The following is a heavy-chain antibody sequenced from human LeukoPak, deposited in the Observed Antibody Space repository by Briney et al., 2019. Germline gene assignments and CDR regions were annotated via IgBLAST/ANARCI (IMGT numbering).Heavy chain of an antibody. V-gene: IGHV1-69*04. CDR2: IIPILGIA. CDR1: GGTFSSYA. D-gene: IGHD3-10*01. CDR3: ARQTLWFGEPLGYFDY. J-gene: IGHJ4*02. Sequence: SVKVSCKASGGTFSSYAISWVRQAPGQGLEWMGRIIPILGIANYAQEFQGRVTITADKSTSTAYMELSSLRSEDTAVYYCARQTLWFGEPLGYFDYWGQGTLVTVSS.